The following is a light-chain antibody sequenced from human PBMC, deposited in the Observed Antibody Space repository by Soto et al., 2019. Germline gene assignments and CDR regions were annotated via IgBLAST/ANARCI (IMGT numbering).Light chain of an antibody. CDR2: DVT. CDR1: SSDVGSYNL. Sequence: QSALTQPASVSGSPGQSITISCTRTSSDVGSYNLVSWFQHHPGKAPKLMIFDVTKRPAGVSHRFSGSKSGNTASLTISGLQAEDEADYYCCSYTSSSIWVFGGGTKVTVL. J-gene: IGLJ3*02. V-gene: IGLV2-23*02. CDR3: CSYTSSSIWV.